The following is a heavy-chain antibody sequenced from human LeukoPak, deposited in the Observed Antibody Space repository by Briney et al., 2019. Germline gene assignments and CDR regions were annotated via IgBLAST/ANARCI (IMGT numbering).Heavy chain of an antibody. Sequence: GGSLRLSCAASGFTFDDYAMHWVRHAPGKGLEWVSGISWNSGSIGYADSVKGRFTISRDNAKNSLYLQMNSLRAEDTAVYYCARDRGGSYSAIDYWGQGTLVTVSS. V-gene: IGHV3-9*01. J-gene: IGHJ4*02. CDR2: ISWNSGSI. D-gene: IGHD1-26*01. CDR1: GFTFDDYA. CDR3: ARDRGGSYSAIDY.